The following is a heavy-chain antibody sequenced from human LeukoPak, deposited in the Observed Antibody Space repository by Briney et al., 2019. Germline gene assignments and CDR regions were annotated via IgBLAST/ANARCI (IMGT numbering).Heavy chain of an antibody. D-gene: IGHD6-6*01. J-gene: IGHJ4*02. Sequence: GGSLRLSCAASGFTFSSYSMNWVRQAPGKGLEWVSSISGSSSYIYYADSVKGRFTISRDNAKNSLYLQMNSLRAEDTAVYYCARGYSSSRGEYYFDYWGQGTLVTVSS. CDR2: ISGSSSYI. CDR3: ARGYSSSRGEYYFDY. V-gene: IGHV3-21*01. CDR1: GFTFSSYS.